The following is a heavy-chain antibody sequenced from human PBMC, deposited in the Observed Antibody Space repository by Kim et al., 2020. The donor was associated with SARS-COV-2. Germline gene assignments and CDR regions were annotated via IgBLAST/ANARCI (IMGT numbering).Heavy chain of an antibody. CDR1: GGSISSGGYY. J-gene: IGHJ4*02. CDR3: AREIAAAGTRTIDY. V-gene: IGHV4-31*03. Sequence: SETLSLTCTVSGGSISSGGYYWSWIRQHPGKGLEWIGYIYYSGSTYYNPSLKSRVTISVDTSKNQFSLKLSSVTAADTAVYYCAREIAAAGTRTIDYWGQGTLVTVSS. CDR2: IYYSGST. D-gene: IGHD6-13*01.